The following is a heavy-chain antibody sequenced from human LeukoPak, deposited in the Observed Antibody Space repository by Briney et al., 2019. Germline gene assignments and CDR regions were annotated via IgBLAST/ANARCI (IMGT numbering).Heavy chain of an antibody. CDR3: AKEFGYCSSTSCYSRAFDI. D-gene: IGHD2-2*03. CDR1: GFDFSIYR. V-gene: IGHV3-23*01. CDR2: ISGSGGST. Sequence: PGGSLRLSCAASGFDFSIYRMNWVRQAPGKGLEWVSAISGSGGSTYYADSVKGRFTISRDNSKNTLYLQMNSLRAEDTAVYYCAKEFGYCSSTSCYSRAFDIWGQGTMVTVSS. J-gene: IGHJ3*02.